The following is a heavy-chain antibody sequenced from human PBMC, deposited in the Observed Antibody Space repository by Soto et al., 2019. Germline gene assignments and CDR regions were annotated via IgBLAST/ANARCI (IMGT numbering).Heavy chain of an antibody. V-gene: IGHV4-39*02. D-gene: IGHD3-22*01. CDR3: QRNNLDGCGYCYYHYGKES. CDR1: VAAISISTDA. CDR2: IYYGGST. J-gene: IGHJ6*02. Sequence: PTETLSLTCSVSVAAISISTDAWAWIPQPPGKGLVWIGTIYYGGSTYYNPSLKSRVTISVDTTKNHFSLELSSVTAADTAVYYCQRNNLDGCGYCYYHYGKESWGQGTKVT.